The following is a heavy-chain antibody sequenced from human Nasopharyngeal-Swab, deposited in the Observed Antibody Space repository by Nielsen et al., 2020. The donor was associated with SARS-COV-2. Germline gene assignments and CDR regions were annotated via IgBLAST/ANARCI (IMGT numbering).Heavy chain of an antibody. CDR2: IKTKPNSYTT. D-gene: IGHD1-26*01. CDR3: AKGTGATYRAIDY. Sequence: GESLKISCAASGFTFSDYYMEWVRQAPGKGLEWVGRIKTKPNSYTTEYAASVIGRFTVSRDDSKNSLYLQMDSLKTEDTAVYYCAKGTGATYRAIDYWGQGTLVTASS. J-gene: IGHJ4*02. V-gene: IGHV3-72*01. CDR1: GFTFSDYY.